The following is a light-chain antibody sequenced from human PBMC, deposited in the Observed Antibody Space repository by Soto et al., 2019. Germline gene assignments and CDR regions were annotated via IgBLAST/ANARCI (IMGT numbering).Light chain of an antibody. V-gene: IGLV2-14*03. CDR3: SSYTGSNTLI. J-gene: IGLJ2*01. CDR1: SSDVGGYNY. Sequence: QSALTQPASVSGSPGQSITMSCTGTSSDVGGYNYVSWYQQHPGKAPKLMIYDVSSRPSGISNRFSGSKSGNTASLTISGLQAEDEADYYCSSYTGSNTLIFGGGTTLTVL. CDR2: DVS.